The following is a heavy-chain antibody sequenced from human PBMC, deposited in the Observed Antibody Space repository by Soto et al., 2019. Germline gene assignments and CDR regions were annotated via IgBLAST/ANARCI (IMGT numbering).Heavy chain of an antibody. Sequence: SETLSLTCTVSGGSISSGDYYWSWIRQPPGKGLEWIGYIYYSGSTYYNPSLKSRVTISVDSSKNQFFLKLSSVTAADTAVYYCAREPVDYDTRGFDYWGQGALVTVSS. CDR2: IYYSGST. CDR1: GGSISSGDYY. CDR3: AREPVDYDTRGFDY. D-gene: IGHD3-22*01. V-gene: IGHV4-30-4*01. J-gene: IGHJ4*02.